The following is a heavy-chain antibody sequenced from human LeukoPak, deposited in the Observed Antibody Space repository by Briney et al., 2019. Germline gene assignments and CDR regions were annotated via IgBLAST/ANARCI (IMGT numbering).Heavy chain of an antibody. J-gene: IGHJ4*02. CDR2: IHPADSDT. CDR1: GYNFANYW. D-gene: IGHD6-19*01. V-gene: IGHV5-51*01. CDR3: ARSSSGWSFDY. Sequence: GESLKISCKGSGYNFANYWIAWVRQMPGKGLEWMGIIHPADSDTRYSPSFQGQVTISADKSISTAYLQWSSLKASDTAMYYYARSSSGWSFDYWGQGTLVTVSS.